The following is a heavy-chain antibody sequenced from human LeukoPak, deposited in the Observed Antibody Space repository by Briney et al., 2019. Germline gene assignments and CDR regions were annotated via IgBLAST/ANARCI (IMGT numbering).Heavy chain of an antibody. Sequence: ASVKVSCKASGYTFTGYYMHWVRQAPGQGLEWMGRINPNNGGTNYAQKFQGRVTMTGDTSISTAYMELSSLRSDDTAVYYCTRESGSYHGNDYWGQGTLITVSS. CDR1: GYTFTGYY. J-gene: IGHJ4*02. CDR2: INPNNGGT. D-gene: IGHD1-26*01. V-gene: IGHV1-2*06. CDR3: TRESGSYHGNDY.